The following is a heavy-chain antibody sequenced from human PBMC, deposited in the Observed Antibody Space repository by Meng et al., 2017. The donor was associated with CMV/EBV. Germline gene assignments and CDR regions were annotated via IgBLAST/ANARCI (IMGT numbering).Heavy chain of an antibody. V-gene: IGHV3-21*04. CDR2: ISSSSSYI. D-gene: IGHD3-10*01. J-gene: IGHJ6*02. CDR3: AKFSQGSGSYYRRNYYYGMDV. CDR1: GFTFSSYS. Sequence: GSLRLSCAASGFTFSSYSMNWVRQAPGKGLEWVSSISSSSSYIYYADSVKGRFTISRDNAKNSLYLQMNSLRAEDTAVYYCAKFSQGSGSYYRRNYYYGMDVWGQGTTVTVSS.